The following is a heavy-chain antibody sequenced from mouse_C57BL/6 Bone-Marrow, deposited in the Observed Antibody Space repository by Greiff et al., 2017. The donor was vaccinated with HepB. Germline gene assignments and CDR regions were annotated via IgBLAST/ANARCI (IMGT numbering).Heavy chain of an antibody. CDR2: IWSGGST. D-gene: IGHD2-4*01. Sequence: VQLQQSGPGLVQPSQSLSITCTVSGFSLTSYGVHWVRQSPGKGLEWLGVIWSGGSTDYNAAFISRLSISKDNSKSQVFFKMNSLQADDTAIYYCARQGITKDYYAMDYWGQGTSVTVAS. J-gene: IGHJ4*01. CDR3: ARQGITKDYYAMDY. CDR1: GFSLTSYG. V-gene: IGHV2-2*01.